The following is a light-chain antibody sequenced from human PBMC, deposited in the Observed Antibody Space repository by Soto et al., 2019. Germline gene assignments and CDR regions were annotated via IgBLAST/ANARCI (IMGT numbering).Light chain of an antibody. CDR1: QGIKND. CDR3: LQDYNVPYT. Sequence: AIQMTQSPSSLSASVGDRVTITCRASQGIKNDVAWYQQKPGKAPKLLIYAASTLQSGVPPRFSGSGSGTDFTLTSSSLQPEDFAAYYCLQDYNVPYTFGQGTKLEIK. V-gene: IGKV1-6*01. CDR2: AAS. J-gene: IGKJ2*01.